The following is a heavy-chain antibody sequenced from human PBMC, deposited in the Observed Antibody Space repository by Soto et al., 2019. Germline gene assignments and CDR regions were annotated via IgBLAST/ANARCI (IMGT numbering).Heavy chain of an antibody. J-gene: IGHJ4*02. V-gene: IGHV5-10-1*01. Sequence: GESLKISCNGSGYSFTSYWISWVGQMPGKGLEWMGRIDPSDSYTNYSPSFQGHVTISADKSISTAYLQWSSLKASDTAMYYCAIDCSGGRGYFDYWGQGTLVTVSS. CDR1: GYSFTSYW. CDR3: AIDCSGGRGYFDY. CDR2: IDPSDSYT. D-gene: IGHD2-15*01.